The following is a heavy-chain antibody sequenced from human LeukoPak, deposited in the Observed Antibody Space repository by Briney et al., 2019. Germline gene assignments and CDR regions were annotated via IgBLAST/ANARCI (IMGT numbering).Heavy chain of an antibody. V-gene: IGHV7-4-1*02. J-gene: IGHJ4*02. CDR3: ARAERWLQSDY. D-gene: IGHD5-24*01. CDR1: GYTFTSCA. Sequence: ASVRVSCKASGYTFTSCAMNWVRQAPGQGLEWMGWINTDTGNPTYAQGFTGRFVFSLDTSVSTAYLQISSLKAEDTAVYYCARAERWLQSDYWGQGTLVTVSS. CDR2: INTDTGNP.